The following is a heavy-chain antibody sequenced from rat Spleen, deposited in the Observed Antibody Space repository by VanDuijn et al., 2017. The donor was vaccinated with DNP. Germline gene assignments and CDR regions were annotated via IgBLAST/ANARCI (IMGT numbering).Heavy chain of an antibody. CDR3: ATPLYYSGAFDY. CDR2: ISPTGGRA. J-gene: IGHJ2*01. Sequence: EVQLVESGGGLVQPGRSLKLSCAASGFTFSDYYMAWIRQAPTTGLEWVAAISPTGGRADYRDSVKGRFTISRDNAKSILYLQMDGLRSEDTATYYCATPLYYSGAFDYWGQGVMVTVSS. D-gene: IGHD1-1*01. V-gene: IGHV5-20*01. CDR1: GFTFSDYY.